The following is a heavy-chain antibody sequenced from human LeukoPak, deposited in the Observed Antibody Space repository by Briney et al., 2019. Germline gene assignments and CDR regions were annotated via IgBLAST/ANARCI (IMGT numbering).Heavy chain of an antibody. CDR1: GYSISSGYY. V-gene: IGHV4-38-2*01. CDR2: IYHSGST. J-gene: IGHJ2*01. CDR3: ARQGSGWYFDL. Sequence: SETLSLTCAVSGYSISSGYYWGWIRQPPGKGLEWIGSIYHSGSTYYNPSLKSRVTISVDTSKNQFALKLSSVTAADTAVYYCARQGSGWYFDLWGRGTLVTVSS.